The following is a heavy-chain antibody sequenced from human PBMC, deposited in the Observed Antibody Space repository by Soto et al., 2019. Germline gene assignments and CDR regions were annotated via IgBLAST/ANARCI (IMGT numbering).Heavy chain of an antibody. CDR1: GFTFSSYSMN. J-gene: IGHJ6*03. CDR3: ARSLMDV. CDR2: IYFNGRT. V-gene: IGHV4-59*05. Sequence: PGGSLRLSCAASGFTFSSYSMNWVRQAPGKGLEWIGSIYFNGRTYHNPSLKSRVTLSLDASKNQFSLKLISVTAADTAVYYCARSLMDVWGKGTTVTVSS.